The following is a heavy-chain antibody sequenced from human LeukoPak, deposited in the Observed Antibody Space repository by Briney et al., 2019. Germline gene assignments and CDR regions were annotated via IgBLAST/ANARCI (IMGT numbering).Heavy chain of an antibody. CDR1: GYTFSHYS. Sequence: GGSLRLSCAASGYTFSHYSVKWVRQAPGKALEWVSSISSTSDYIYYADSVKGRFTISRDNTKSSLYLQMNSLRAEDTAVYYCVSGNDPDSTWENSRLDAFDIWGQGTTVIVSS. V-gene: IGHV3-21*01. J-gene: IGHJ3*02. CDR2: ISSTSDYI. D-gene: IGHD3-16*02. CDR3: VSGNDPDSTWENSRLDAFDI.